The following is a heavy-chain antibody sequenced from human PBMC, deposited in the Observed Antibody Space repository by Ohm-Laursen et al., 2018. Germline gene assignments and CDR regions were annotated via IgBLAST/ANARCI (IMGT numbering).Heavy chain of an antibody. CDR2: ISGNGGST. CDR1: GFTFSSYA. J-gene: IGHJ4*02. Sequence: SLRLSCAATGFTFSSYAMSWVRQAPGKGLEWVSAISGNGGSTYYTDSVKGRFTISRDNFKKTLYLQMNSLRAEDTAVYYCAKDRNRWAAGSNDFWGQGTLVTVSS. D-gene: IGHD1-1*01. CDR3: AKDRNRWAAGSNDF. V-gene: IGHV3-23*01.